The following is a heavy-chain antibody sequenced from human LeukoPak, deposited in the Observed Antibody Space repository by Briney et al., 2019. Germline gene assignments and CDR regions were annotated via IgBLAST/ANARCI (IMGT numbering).Heavy chain of an antibody. J-gene: IGHJ3*02. CDR1: GGSISSYY. CDR2: IYYSGST. V-gene: IGHV4-59*08. CDR3: ARHVDSSGYYLIDAFDI. Sequence: PSETLSLTCTVSGGSISSYYWSWIRQPPGKGLEWIGYIYYSGSTNYNPSLKSRVTISVDTSKNQFSLKLSSVTAADTAVYYCARHVDSSGYYLIDAFDIWGQGTMVTVSS. D-gene: IGHD3-22*01.